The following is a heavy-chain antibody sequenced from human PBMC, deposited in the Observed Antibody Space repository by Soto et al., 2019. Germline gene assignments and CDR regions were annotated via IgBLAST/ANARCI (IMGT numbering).Heavy chain of an antibody. CDR3: AKDYSTNMARGMLANWFDT. Sequence: QVQLVESGGGVVQPGRSLRLSCAASGFSLSSYGMHWVRQAPGKGLEWVAVMSFDEVNKFYADSVRGRFTVSRDISKNTLHLQMNNLRAEDTAVYYCAKDYSTNMARGMLANWFDTWGQGTLVTVSS. V-gene: IGHV3-30*18. CDR1: GFSLSSYG. J-gene: IGHJ5*02. D-gene: IGHD3-10*01. CDR2: MSFDEVNK.